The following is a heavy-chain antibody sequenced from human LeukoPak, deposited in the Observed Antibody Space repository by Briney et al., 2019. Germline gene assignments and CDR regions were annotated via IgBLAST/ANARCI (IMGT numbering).Heavy chain of an antibody. CDR3: AKGRGAFNAFDI. V-gene: IGHV3-23*01. Sequence: GGSLRLSCAASGFTFSSYAMSWVRQAPGKGLEWVLAISSSATSTYYADSVKGRFTISRDNSRNTLYLQMDSLRAEDTAVYYCAKGRGAFNAFDIWGQGTMVTVSS. J-gene: IGHJ3*02. CDR2: ISSSATST. CDR1: GFTFSSYA. D-gene: IGHD3-10*01.